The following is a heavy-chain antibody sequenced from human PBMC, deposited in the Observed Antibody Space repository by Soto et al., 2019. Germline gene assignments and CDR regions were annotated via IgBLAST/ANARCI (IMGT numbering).Heavy chain of an antibody. D-gene: IGHD2-8*02. CDR1: DGSISNYY. CDR3: ARDRGTFCTGGDCYGNYGMEV. Sequence: SETLSLTCTVSDGSISNYYWSWIRQPPGKGLEWIGYIYYSGSTNYNPSLKSRVTISVDTSKNRFSLKLSSVTAADTAVYYCARDRGTFCTGGDCYGNYGMEVWGQGTTVTVS. CDR2: IYYSGST. J-gene: IGHJ6*02. V-gene: IGHV4-59*01.